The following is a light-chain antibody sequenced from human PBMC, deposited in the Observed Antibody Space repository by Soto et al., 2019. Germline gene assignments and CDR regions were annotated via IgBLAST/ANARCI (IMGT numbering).Light chain of an antibody. Sequence: EIVLPQSPATLSLSPGERATLSCRASPSVSSYLAWYQQKPGQAPRLLIYDVSNRATGIPARFSGSGSGTDFTLTISSLEPEDFAVYYCQQRSNWPPYTFGQGTKLEIK. J-gene: IGKJ2*01. CDR3: QQRSNWPPYT. V-gene: IGKV3-11*01. CDR2: DVS. CDR1: PSVSSY.